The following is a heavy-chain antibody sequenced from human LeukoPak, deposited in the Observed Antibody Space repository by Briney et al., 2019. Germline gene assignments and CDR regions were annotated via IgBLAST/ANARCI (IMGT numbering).Heavy chain of an antibody. J-gene: IGHJ4*02. CDR3: ARGEMTTISPGGY. V-gene: IGHV1-2*06. CDR2: INPNSGGT. Sequence: GASVKVSCKASGYTFTDYYFHWVRQAPGQGLEWMGRINPNSGGTNFAQKFQGRVTMTRDTSISTAYMELSRLTSDDTAVYYCARGEMTTISPGGYWGQGTLVTVSS. CDR1: GYTFTDYY. D-gene: IGHD5-24*01.